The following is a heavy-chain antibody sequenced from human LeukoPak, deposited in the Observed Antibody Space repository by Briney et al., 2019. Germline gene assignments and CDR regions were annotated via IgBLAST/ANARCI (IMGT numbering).Heavy chain of an antibody. CDR1: GFTFSSYE. Sequence: GALRLSCAASGFTFSSYEMNWVRQAPGKGLEWVSYISSSGSTIYYADSVKGRFTISRDNAKNSLYLQMNSLRAEDTAVYYCAKGGIALVRGSFDYWGQGTLVTVSS. J-gene: IGHJ4*02. CDR2: ISSSGSTI. CDR3: AKGGIALVRGSFDY. V-gene: IGHV3-48*03. D-gene: IGHD3-10*01.